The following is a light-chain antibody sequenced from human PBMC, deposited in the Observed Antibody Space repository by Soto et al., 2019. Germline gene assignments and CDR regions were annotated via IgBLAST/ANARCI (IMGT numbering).Light chain of an antibody. CDR1: SSNIGAGFD. V-gene: IGLV1-40*01. CDR3: QSYDSSLSVV. Sequence: QSVLTQPPSVSGAPGQRVTISCTGSSSNIGAGFDVHWYQHLPGTAPKLLIYANSNRPSGVPDRFSGSKSGTSASLAITGLQAEDEADYYCQSYDSSLSVVFGGGTKLTV. J-gene: IGLJ3*02. CDR2: ANS.